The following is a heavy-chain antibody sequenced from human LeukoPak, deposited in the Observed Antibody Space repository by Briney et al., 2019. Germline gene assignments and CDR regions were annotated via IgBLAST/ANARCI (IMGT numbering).Heavy chain of an antibody. CDR2: RKGVGSAY. CDR3: ARDRNYCDGSRCYDVFDI. V-gene: IGHV3-7*01. CDR1: LFTFISYW. J-gene: IGHJ3*02. D-gene: IGHD3-22*01. Sequence: GGALRLSCVSSLFTFISYWMTWLRQAPAKGLDGVAHRKGVGSAYHYVDSVQGRFIISRDNAKNSLYLQMNSLRAEDTAVYYCARDRNYCDGSRCYDVFDIWGQGTMVTVSS.